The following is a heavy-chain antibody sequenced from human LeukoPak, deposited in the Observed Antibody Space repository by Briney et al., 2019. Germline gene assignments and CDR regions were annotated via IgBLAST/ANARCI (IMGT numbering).Heavy chain of an antibody. CDR2: IHYSGST. CDR1: GGSISSHY. J-gene: IGHJ4*02. D-gene: IGHD3-3*01. V-gene: IGHV4-59*11. Sequence: PSETLSLTCTVSGGSISSHYWTWIRQSPGKGLEWIGCIHYSGSTSYNPSLKNRVTISVDTSKNQFSLKLSSVTAADTAVYYCARDLGGYYNFDYWGQGTLVTVSS. CDR3: ARDLGGYYNFDY.